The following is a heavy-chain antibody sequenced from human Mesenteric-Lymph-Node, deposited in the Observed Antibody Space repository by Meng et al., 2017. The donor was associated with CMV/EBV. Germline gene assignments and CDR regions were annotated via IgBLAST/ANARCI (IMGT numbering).Heavy chain of an antibody. CDR2: IIPILGIG. Sequence: SCKASGGTFSSYPFSWVRQAPGQGLEWMGRIIPILGIGDYAQKFQGRVTITADKSTSTAYMELSSLRSEDTAVYYCEKGDINNPVGYWGQGTLVTVSS. CDR3: EKGDINNPVGY. CDR1: GGTFSSYP. V-gene: IGHV1-69*02. J-gene: IGHJ4*02. D-gene: IGHD1-14*01.